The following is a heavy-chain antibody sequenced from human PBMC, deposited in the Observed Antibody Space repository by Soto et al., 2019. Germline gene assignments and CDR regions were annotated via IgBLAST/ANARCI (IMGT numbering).Heavy chain of an antibody. D-gene: IGHD3-3*01. V-gene: IGHV4-39*01. CDR1: GGSISSSSYY. CDR3: ARNYYDFWSGYYSYFDY. CDR2: IYYSGST. Sequence: PSETLSLTCTVSGGSISSSSYYWGWIRQPPGKGLEWIGSIYYSGSTYYNPSLKSRVTISVDTSKNQFSLKLSSVTAADTAVYYCARNYYDFWSGYYSYFDYWGQGTLVTVSS. J-gene: IGHJ4*02.